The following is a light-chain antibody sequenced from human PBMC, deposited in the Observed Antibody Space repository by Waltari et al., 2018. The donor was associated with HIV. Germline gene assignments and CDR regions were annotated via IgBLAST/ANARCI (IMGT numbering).Light chain of an antibody. CDR1: QSVDRRL. Sequence: EIVLTQSPGTLSLSPGERATLSCRASQSVDRRLLDWYQQKPGQPPRLLIYDASNRAPGIPDRFGGSGSGADFTLTISRREPEDFALYYCHQYGSFPLTFGGGTKVEI. CDR2: DAS. V-gene: IGKV3-20*01. CDR3: HQYGSFPLT. J-gene: IGKJ4*01.